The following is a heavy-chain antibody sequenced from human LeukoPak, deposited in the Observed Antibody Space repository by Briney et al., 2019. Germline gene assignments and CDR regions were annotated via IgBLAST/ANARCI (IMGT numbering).Heavy chain of an antibody. CDR2: INTDGSST. CDR3: AKTPAAIGWAFDI. D-gene: IGHD2-2*01. Sequence: GGSLRLSCAASGFTFSSYWMHWVRQAPGKGLVWVSRINTDGSSTSYADSVKGRFTISRDNSKNTLYLQMNSLRAEDTAVYYCAKTPAAIGWAFDIWGQGTMVTVSS. CDR1: GFTFSSYW. V-gene: IGHV3-74*01. J-gene: IGHJ3*02.